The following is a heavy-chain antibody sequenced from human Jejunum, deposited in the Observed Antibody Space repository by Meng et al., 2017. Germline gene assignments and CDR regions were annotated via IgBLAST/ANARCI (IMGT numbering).Heavy chain of an antibody. CDR3: AKVDKAAGGTSEG. D-gene: IGHD6-13*01. CDR2: ISGSGTST. CDR1: GFTFSSYA. Sequence: GESLKISCAASGFTFSSYAMSWVRQAPGKGLEWVSTISGSGTSTYYADSVKGRFTVSRDNSKNTLCLQMNSLRAEDTAVYYCAKVDKAAGGTSEGWGQGTLVTVSS. V-gene: IGHV3-23*01. J-gene: IGHJ4*02.